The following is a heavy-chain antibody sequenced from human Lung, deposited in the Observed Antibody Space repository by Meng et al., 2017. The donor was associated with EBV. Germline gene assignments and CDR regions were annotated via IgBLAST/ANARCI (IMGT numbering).Heavy chain of an antibody. CDR3: ARTGCSSSSCYDY. CDR1: GYPFTSYG. CDR2: INAGNGNT. D-gene: IGHD2-2*01. J-gene: IGHJ4*02. V-gene: IGHV1-3*01. Sequence: QVTRGQHGSELKKPRAPVKVSCKASGYPFTSYGLSWVRQAPGQRLEWMGWINAGNGNTKYSEKFQSRVTITRDTAASTAYMELSSLRSEDTAVYYCARTGCSSSSCYDYWGQGTLVTVSS.